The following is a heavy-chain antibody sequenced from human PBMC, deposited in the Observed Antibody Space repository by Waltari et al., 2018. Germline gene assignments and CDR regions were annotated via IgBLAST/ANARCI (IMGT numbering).Heavy chain of an antibody. J-gene: IGHJ5*02. CDR1: GYSISSGYY. D-gene: IGHD1-26*01. CDR3: VILVRWELGRVDP. Sequence: QVQLQESGPGLVKPSETLSITCAVSGYSISSGYYWGWIRQAPGKGLEWIGGIYHSGRIYSTPSFKSRVTISVDTSKNQFYLKLSSGTAADTAVYYCVILVRWELGRVDPWGQGTLVTVSS. CDR2: IYHSGRI. V-gene: IGHV4-38-2*01.